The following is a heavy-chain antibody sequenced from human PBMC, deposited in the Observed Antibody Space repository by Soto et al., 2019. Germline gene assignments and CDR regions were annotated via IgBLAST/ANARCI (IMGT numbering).Heavy chain of an antibody. J-gene: IGHJ3*02. CDR3: ARTLEMATIKGSAFDI. Sequence: QVTLKESGPVLVKPTETLTLTCTVSGFSLSNARMGVSWIRQPPGKALEWLAHIFSNDEKSYSTSLKSRLTLSTDPSKSQVVLTMTNMDPVDTATYYCARTLEMATIKGSAFDIWGQGTMVTVSS. CDR2: IFSNDEK. D-gene: IGHD5-12*01. V-gene: IGHV2-26*01. CDR1: GFSLSNARMG.